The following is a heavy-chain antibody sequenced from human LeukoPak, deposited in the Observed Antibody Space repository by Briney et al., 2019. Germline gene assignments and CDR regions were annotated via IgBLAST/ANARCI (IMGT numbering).Heavy chain of an antibody. CDR1: GFTFSSYS. CDR2: ISSSSSYK. Sequence: GGSLRLSCAASGFTFSSYSMNWLRQAPGKGLEWVSSISSSSSYKYYADSVKGRFTISRNNAKNSLYLQMNSLRAEDTAVYYCARVRLDSSWLDYWGQGTLVTVSS. CDR3: ARVRLDSSWLDY. J-gene: IGHJ4*02. D-gene: IGHD6-13*01. V-gene: IGHV3-21*01.